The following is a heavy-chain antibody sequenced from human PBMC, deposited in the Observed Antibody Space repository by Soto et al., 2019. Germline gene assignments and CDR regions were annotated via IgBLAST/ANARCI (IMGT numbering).Heavy chain of an antibody. Sequence: QVQLVQSGAEVKKPGSSVKVSCKASGGTFSSHGISWGRQAPGQGREWMGGIDPSFGTADDAQRSRGRVTITADESTSTAYMELSSLRSEDTAVYYCARGRYSGYDMPDTYYYYNYGMDVWGQGTTVTVSS. CDR2: IDPSFGTA. V-gene: IGHV1-69*12. J-gene: IGHJ6*02. CDR1: GGTFSSHG. CDR3: ARGRYSGYDMPDTYYYYNYGMDV. D-gene: IGHD5-12*01.